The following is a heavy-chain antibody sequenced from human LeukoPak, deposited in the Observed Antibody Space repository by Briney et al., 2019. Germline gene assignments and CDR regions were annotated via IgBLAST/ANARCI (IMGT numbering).Heavy chain of an antibody. CDR2: IYYSGST. Sequence: SETLSLTCTASGGSISSYYWSWIRQPPGKGLEWIGYIYYSGSTNYNPSLKSRVTISVDTSKNQFSLKLSSVTAADTAVYYCARLGWYCSSTSCSNNWFDPWGQGTLVTVSS. V-gene: IGHV4-59*08. J-gene: IGHJ5*02. CDR3: ARLGWYCSSTSCSNNWFDP. CDR1: GGSISSYY. D-gene: IGHD2-2*01.